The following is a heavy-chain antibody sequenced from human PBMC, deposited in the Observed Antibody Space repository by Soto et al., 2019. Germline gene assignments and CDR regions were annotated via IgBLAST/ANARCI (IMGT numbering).Heavy chain of an antibody. V-gene: IGHV3-30*18. CDR1: GFTFSSYG. J-gene: IGHJ6*02. D-gene: IGHD3-10*01. Sequence: GGSLRLSCAASGFTFSSYGMHWVRQAPGKGLEWVAVISYDGSNKYYADSVKGRFTISRDNSKNTLYLQMNSLRAEDTAVYYCAKDFTYYYGSGSYYNYLVRGGPYYYGMDVWGQASTVTVSS. CDR3: AKDFTYYYGSGSYYNYLVRGGPYYYGMDV. CDR2: ISYDGSNK.